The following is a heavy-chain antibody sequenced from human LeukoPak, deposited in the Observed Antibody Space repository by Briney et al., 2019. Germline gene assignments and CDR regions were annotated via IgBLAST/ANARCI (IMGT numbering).Heavy chain of an antibody. Sequence: GGSLRLSCAASGFTFSAYSMNWVRQAPGKGLEWVSYISSSSSTIYYADSVKGRFTISRDNAKNSLYLEMNSLRAEDTAVYYCARDPQYSYGYLDYWGQGTLVTVSS. CDR3: ARDPQYSYGYLDY. CDR1: GFTFSAYS. V-gene: IGHV3-48*04. J-gene: IGHJ4*02. D-gene: IGHD5-18*01. CDR2: ISSSSSTI.